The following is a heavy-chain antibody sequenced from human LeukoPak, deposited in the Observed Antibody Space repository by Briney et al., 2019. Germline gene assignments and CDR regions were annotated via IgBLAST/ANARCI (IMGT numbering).Heavy chain of an antibody. V-gene: IGHV1-2*06. CDR3: ARDYGVYYYYIHL. D-gene: IGHD4-17*01. CDR1: GYTFTGYY. CDR2: INPNSGGT. J-gene: IGHJ6*03. Sequence: ASVKVSCKASGYTFTGYYMHWVRQAPGQGLEWMGRINPNSGGTNYAQKFQGRVTMTRDTSISTAYMELSRLRSDDTAVYYCARDYGVYYYYIHLWGKGTTVTVSS.